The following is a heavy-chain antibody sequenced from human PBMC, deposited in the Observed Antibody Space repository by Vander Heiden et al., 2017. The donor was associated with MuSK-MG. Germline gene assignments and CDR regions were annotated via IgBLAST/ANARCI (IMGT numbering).Heavy chain of an antibody. D-gene: IGHD3-16*02. J-gene: IGHJ4*02. Sequence: TCGGYYWSWTRQHPGKGLEWIGYIYYSASTYYHPSLKSRVTISVDTSKNQFSLKLSSVTAADTAVYYCARDRYGGLDYWSQGTLVTVSS. CDR1: TCGGYY. V-gene: IGHV4-31*02. CDR3: ARDRYGGLDY. CDR2: IYYSAST.